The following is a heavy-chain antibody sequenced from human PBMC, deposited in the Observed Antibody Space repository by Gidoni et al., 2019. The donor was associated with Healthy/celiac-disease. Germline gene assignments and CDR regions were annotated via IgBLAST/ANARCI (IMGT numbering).Heavy chain of an antibody. J-gene: IGHJ5*02. CDR1: GCSISTSSYY. V-gene: IGHV4-39*07. CDR3: ARDGDYGDYVRWFDP. CDR2: IYYSGST. Sequence: QLQLQASGPGLVKPSETLSLTCTVSGCSISTSSYYWGWIRQPPGKGLEWIGSIYYSGSTYYNPSLKSRVTISVDTSKNQFSLKLSSVTAADTAVYYCARDGDYGDYVRWFDPWGQGTLVTVSS. D-gene: IGHD4-17*01.